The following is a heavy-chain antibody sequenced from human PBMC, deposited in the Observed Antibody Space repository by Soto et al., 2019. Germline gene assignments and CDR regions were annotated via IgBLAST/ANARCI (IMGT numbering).Heavy chain of an antibody. CDR2: IIPIFGTA. CDR1: GGTFSSYA. Sequence: RASVKVSCKASGGTFSSYAISWVRQAPGQGLEWMGGIIPIFGTANYAQKFQGRVTITADESTSTAYMELSSLRSEDTAVYYCARGGRRPNYYYGMDVWGQGTTVTVSS. CDR3: ARGGRRPNYYYGMDV. D-gene: IGHD3-16*01. J-gene: IGHJ6*02. V-gene: IGHV1-69*13.